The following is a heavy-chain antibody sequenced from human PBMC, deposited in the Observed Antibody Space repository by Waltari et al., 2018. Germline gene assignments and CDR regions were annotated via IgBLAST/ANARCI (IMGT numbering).Heavy chain of an antibody. J-gene: IGHJ4*02. CDR2: SNDGGAYL. CDR3: ARALTTPNDF. Sequence: EVQLVESGGGLVKPGGSLRLSCAASGFAITPFGLSWVRQAPGKGLEWVLSSNDGGAYLYYADSVRGRFTVYIDNAKNSLHLQMNNLRAEDTAVYYCARALTTPNDFWGQGTLVTVSS. CDR1: GFAITPFG. V-gene: IGHV3-21*03. D-gene: IGHD4-17*01.